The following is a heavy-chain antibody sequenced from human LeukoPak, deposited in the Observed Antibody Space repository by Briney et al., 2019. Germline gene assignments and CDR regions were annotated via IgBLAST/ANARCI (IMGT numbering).Heavy chain of an antibody. CDR2: IYYSKNT. Sequence: PSETLSLTCTVSGGSISSSSAYGGWIRQPPGKGLEWIGSIYYSKNTYYNPSLKSRVTISADTSKNQFSLTLGSVSATDTAVYYCVSPRGFSYGYFDYWGQGTLVTASS. D-gene: IGHD5-18*01. CDR3: VSPRGFSYGYFDY. CDR1: GGSISSSSAY. J-gene: IGHJ4*02. V-gene: IGHV4-39*01.